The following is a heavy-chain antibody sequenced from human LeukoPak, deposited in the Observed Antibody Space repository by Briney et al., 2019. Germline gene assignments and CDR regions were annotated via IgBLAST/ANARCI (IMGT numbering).Heavy chain of an antibody. CDR3: AAEYYDFWSGYHLFDP. V-gene: IGHV1-18*01. D-gene: IGHD3-3*01. CDR1: GYTFTSYD. Sequence: ASVKVSCKASGYTFTSYDINWVRQAPGQGLEWMGWISSYNGNTNYAQKLQGRVTMTTDTSTSTAYMELRSLRSDDTAVYYCAAEYYDFWSGYHLFDPWGQGTPVTVSS. J-gene: IGHJ5*02. CDR2: ISSYNGNT.